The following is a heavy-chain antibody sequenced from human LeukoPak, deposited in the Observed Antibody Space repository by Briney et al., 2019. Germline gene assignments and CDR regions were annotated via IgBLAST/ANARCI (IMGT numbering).Heavy chain of an antibody. CDR2: IYSSGST. CDR3: ARSGYTSGWYDY. CDR1: GGSISSYY. D-gene: IGHD6-19*01. V-gene: IGHV4-59*01. J-gene: IGHJ4*02. Sequence: SETLSLACTVSGGSISSYYWSWIRQTPGKGLEWIGYIYSSGSTNYNPSLKSRVTISVDTSKNQFSLKLNSVTAADTAVHFCARSGYTSGWYDYWGQGTPVTVSS.